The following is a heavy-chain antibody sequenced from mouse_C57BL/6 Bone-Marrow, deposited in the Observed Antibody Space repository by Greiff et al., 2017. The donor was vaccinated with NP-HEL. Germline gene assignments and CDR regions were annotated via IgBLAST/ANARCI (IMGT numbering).Heavy chain of an antibody. CDR3: ARRGLSLTGGFAY. CDR1: GFSLSTSGMG. J-gene: IGHJ3*01. CDR2: IYWDDDK. D-gene: IGHD4-1*01. V-gene: IGHV8-12*01. Sequence: QVTLKESGPGILQSSQTLRLTCSFSGFSLSTSGMGVSWIRQPSGKGLEWLAHIYWDDDKRYNPSLKSRLTISKDTSRNQVFLKITSVDTADTATYYCARRGLSLTGGFAYWGQGTLVTVSA.